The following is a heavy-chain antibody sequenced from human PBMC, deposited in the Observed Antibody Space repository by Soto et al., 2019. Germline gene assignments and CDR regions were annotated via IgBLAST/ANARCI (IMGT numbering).Heavy chain of an antibody. Sequence: GGSLRLSCAASGFTFSSYGMHWVRQAPGKGLEWVAVIWYDGSNKYYADSVKGRFTISRDNSKNTLYLQMNSLRAEDTAVYYCARDLGLAAFDIWGQGTMVTVSS. J-gene: IGHJ3*02. CDR3: ARDLGLAAFDI. CDR2: IWYDGSNK. V-gene: IGHV3-33*01. CDR1: GFTFSSYG. D-gene: IGHD7-27*01.